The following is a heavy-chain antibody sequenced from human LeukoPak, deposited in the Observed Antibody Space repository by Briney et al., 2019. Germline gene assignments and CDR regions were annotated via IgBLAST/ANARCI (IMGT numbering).Heavy chain of an antibody. D-gene: IGHD3-10*01. CDR2: IHSSGSA. Sequence: SETLSLTCSASGGSINAFYWSWIRQPAGKGLEWIGRIHSSGSANFSPSLKSRVTMLLDPSKNQFSLSLISVTAADTAVYYCAREAVHYGSGSLDYWGQGTLVTVSS. CDR3: AREAVHYGSGSLDY. CDR1: GGSINAFY. V-gene: IGHV4-4*07. J-gene: IGHJ4*02.